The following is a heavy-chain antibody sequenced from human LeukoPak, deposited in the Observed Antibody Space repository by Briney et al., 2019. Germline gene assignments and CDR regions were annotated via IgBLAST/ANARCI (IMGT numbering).Heavy chain of an antibody. V-gene: IGHV3-74*01. J-gene: IGHJ4*02. Sequence: GGSLRLSCAASGFTFSSYWMHWVRQAPGKGLLWVSRIKTDGSSTFYADSVKGRFTISRDNAKNTLYLQMNSLGAEDTAVYYCARSDHFDFRGQGTLVTVSS. CDR2: IKTDGSST. CDR3: ARSDHFDF. CDR1: GFTFSSYW.